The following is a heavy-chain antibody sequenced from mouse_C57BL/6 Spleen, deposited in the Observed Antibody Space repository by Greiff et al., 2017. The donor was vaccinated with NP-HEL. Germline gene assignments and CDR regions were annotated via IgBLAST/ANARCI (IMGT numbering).Heavy chain of an antibody. CDR2: IHPNSGST. CDR3: ARGYYYGSRKDFDY. J-gene: IGHJ2*01. V-gene: IGHV1-64*01. Sequence: QVQLQQPGAELVKPGASVKLSCKASGYTFTSYWMHWVKQRPGQGLEWIGMIHPNSGSTNYNEKFKSKATLTVDKSSSTAYMQLSSLTSEDSAVYYCARGYYYGSRKDFDYWGQGTTLTVSS. CDR1: GYTFTSYW. D-gene: IGHD1-1*01.